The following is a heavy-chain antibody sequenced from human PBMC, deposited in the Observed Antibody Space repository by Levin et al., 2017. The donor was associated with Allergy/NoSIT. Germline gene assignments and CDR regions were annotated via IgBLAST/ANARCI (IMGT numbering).Heavy chain of an antibody. Sequence: GGSLRLSCEASGYTFTGYYIHWVRQAPGQGLEWMGWINPNSGGTHYAQKFQGRVTLTRDTSISTVYMELSRLGSDDTAVYYCARELAVAGTVIYWGQGTLVTVSS. CDR3: ARELAVAGTVIY. CDR1: GYTFTGYY. CDR2: INPNSGGT. J-gene: IGHJ4*02. V-gene: IGHV1-2*02. D-gene: IGHD6-19*01.